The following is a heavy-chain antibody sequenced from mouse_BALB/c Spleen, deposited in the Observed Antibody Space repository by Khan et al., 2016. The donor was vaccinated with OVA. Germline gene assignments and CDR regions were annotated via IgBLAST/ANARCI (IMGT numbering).Heavy chain of an antibody. CDR1: GFSLTGYG. D-gene: IGHD2-10*01. J-gene: IGHJ4*01. CDR2: IWGDGST. Sequence: VQLQESGPGLVAPSQSLSITCTVSGFSLTGYGVNWVRQPPGQGLEWLGMIWGDGSTDYNSALKSRLSISKDNSKSQVFLKMNSLLTADTARYYCARAYYGNYREAMDYWGQGTSVTVSS. CDR3: ARAYYGNYREAMDY. V-gene: IGHV2-6-7*01.